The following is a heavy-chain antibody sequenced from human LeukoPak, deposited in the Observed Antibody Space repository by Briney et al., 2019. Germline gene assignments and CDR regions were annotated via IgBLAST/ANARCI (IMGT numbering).Heavy chain of an antibody. CDR2: IYTSGST. CDR3: ARANITDTALAYHDYYGMDV. Sequence: PSETLSLTCTVSGGSISSGSYYWSWIRQPAGKGLEWIGRIYTSGSTNYNPSLKSRVTISVDTSKNQFSLKLSSVTAADTAVYYCARANITDTALAYHDYYGMDVWGQGTTVPVSS. V-gene: IGHV4-61*02. CDR1: GGSISSGSYY. J-gene: IGHJ6*02. D-gene: IGHD5-18*01.